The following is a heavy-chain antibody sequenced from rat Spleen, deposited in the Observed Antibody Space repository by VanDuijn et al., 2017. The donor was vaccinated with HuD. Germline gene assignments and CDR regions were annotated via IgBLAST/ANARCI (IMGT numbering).Heavy chain of an antibody. V-gene: IGHV5-19*01. Sequence: EVQLAESGGGLVQPGRSLKLSCAASGFTFSSFVMHWIRQAPTKGPEWVASISPSGGSTHYRDSVKGRFTVSRENAESPLYLQMAMRRLEDTATYYCARKGESGYYDGYYHVDYWGQGVMVTVSS. J-gene: IGHJ2*01. CDR1: GFTFSSFV. CDR3: ARKGESGYYDGYYHVDY. CDR2: ISPSGGST. D-gene: IGHD1-12*03.